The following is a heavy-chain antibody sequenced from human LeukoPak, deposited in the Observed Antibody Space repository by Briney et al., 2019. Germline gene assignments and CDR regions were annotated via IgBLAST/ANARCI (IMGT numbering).Heavy chain of an antibody. D-gene: IGHD6-13*01. J-gene: IGHJ3*02. Sequence: PSQTLSLTCTVSGGSISSGSNYWSWIRQPPGKGLEWIGYIYYSGSTYYNPSLKSRVTISVDTSKNQFSLKLSSVTAADTAVYYCARDYRAATGTGAFDIWGQGTMVTVSS. V-gene: IGHV4-30-4*08. CDR2: IYYSGST. CDR1: GGSISSGSNY. CDR3: ARDYRAATGTGAFDI.